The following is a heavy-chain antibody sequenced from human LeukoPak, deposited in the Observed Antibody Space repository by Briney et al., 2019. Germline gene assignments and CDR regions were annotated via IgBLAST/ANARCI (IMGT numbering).Heavy chain of an antibody. Sequence: PGGSLRLSCAASGFTFSSYAMSWVRQAPGKGLEWVSAISGSGGSTYYADSVKGRFTISRDNSKNSLYLQMNSLRAEDTAVYYCASHPTDFWSGYSGDYWGQGTLVTVSS. V-gene: IGHV3-23*01. CDR1: GFTFSSYA. D-gene: IGHD3-3*01. CDR3: ASHPTDFWSGYSGDY. J-gene: IGHJ4*02. CDR2: ISGSGGST.